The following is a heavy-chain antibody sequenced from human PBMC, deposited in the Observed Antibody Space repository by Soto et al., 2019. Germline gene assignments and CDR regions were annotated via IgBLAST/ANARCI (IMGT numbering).Heavy chain of an antibody. CDR2: ISWNSGSI. J-gene: IGHJ3*02. CDR1: GFTFDDYA. D-gene: IGHD4-4*01. V-gene: IGHV3-9*01. CDR3: AKDMGMTTVTTLAFDI. Sequence: EVQLVESGGGLVQPGRSLRLSCAASGFTFDDYAMHWVRQAPGKGLEWVSGISWNSGSIGYADSVKGRFTISRDNAKNSLYLQMNSLRAEDTALYYCAKDMGMTTVTTLAFDIWGQGTMVTVSS.